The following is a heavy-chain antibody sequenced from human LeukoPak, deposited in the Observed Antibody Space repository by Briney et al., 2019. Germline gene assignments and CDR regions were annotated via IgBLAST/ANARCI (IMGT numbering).Heavy chain of an antibody. CDR1: GGTFSSYA. Sequence: SVKVSCKASGGTFSSYAISWVRQAPGQGLEWMGGIIPIFGTANYAQKFQGRVTITTDESTSTAYMELSSLRSEDTAVYYCARGRNLYDFWSGPSAGVYYFDYWGQGTLVTVSS. V-gene: IGHV1-69*05. D-gene: IGHD3-3*01. CDR3: ARGRNLYDFWSGPSAGVYYFDY. CDR2: IIPIFGTA. J-gene: IGHJ4*02.